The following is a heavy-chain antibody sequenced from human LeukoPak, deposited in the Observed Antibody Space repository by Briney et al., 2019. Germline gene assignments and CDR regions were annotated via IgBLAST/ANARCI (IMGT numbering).Heavy chain of an antibody. D-gene: IGHD1-26*01. J-gene: IGHJ6*02. CDR2: ISGSADNT. V-gene: IGHV3-23*01. CDR1: GLTFSSYA. CDR3: GGAKFYYYGMDV. Sequence: GSLRLSCAASGLTFSSYAMSWVRQAPGKGLEWVSTISGSADNTHYADSVKGRFTISRDNSKNTLYLQINSLMADDAAVYYCGGAKFYYYGMDVWGQGTTVTVSS.